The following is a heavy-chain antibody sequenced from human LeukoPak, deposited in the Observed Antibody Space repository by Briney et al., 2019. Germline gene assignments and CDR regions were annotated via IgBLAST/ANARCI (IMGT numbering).Heavy chain of an antibody. CDR3: ARENLAYCGGDCYRYYYYYMDV. J-gene: IGHJ6*03. V-gene: IGHV3-7*01. CDR2: IKQDGGDK. Sequence: PGGSLRLSCAASGFTFSSYWMSWVRQAPGKGLEWVANIKQDGGDKYYVDSVKGRFTISRDNAENSLYLQMISLRAEDTAVYYCARENLAYCGGDCYRYYYYYMDVWGKGTTVTVSS. CDR1: GFTFSSYW. D-gene: IGHD2-21*02.